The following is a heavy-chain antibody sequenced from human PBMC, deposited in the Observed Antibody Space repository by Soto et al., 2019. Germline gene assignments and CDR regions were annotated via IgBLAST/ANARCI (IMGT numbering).Heavy chain of an antibody. CDR3: AKIATREGYYYYGMDV. V-gene: IGHV3-30*18. Sequence: TGGSLRLSCAASGFTFSSYGMHWVRQAPGKGLEWVAVISYDGSNKYYADSVKGRFTISRDNSKNTLYLQMNSLRAEDTAVYYCAKIATREGYYYYGMDVWGQGTTVTVSS. D-gene: IGHD1-26*01. CDR1: GFTFSSYG. CDR2: ISYDGSNK. J-gene: IGHJ6*02.